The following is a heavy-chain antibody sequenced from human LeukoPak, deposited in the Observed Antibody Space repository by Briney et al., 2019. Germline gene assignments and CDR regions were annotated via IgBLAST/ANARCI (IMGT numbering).Heavy chain of an antibody. CDR2: NHYTGST. CDR3: ARGRSGGDWFDS. J-gene: IGHJ5*01. CDR1: GDSISSYY. Sequence: PSETLSLTCTVSGDSISSYYWSWIRQPPGKGLERIGYNHYTGSTNHNPSLKSRVTMSVDTSKNQFSLKLSSVTAADTAVYYCARGRSGGDWFDSWGQGTLVTVSS. D-gene: IGHD3-10*01. V-gene: IGHV4-59*01.